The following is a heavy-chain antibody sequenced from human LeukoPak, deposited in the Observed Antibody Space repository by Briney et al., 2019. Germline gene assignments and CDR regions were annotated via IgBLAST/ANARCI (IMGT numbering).Heavy chain of an antibody. Sequence: ASVKVSCKASGDTFGNYAINWVRQAPGQGLEWMGRIIPIFPKTDYARKFQGRVTITADKSTSTAYLELSSLSSEDTAVYYCARDPKVIVVPDSRNDRNDPWGQGTLVTVSS. V-gene: IGHV1-69*04. D-gene: IGHD1-1*01. J-gene: IGHJ5*02. CDR3: ARDPKVIVVPDSRNDRNDP. CDR1: GDTFGNYA. CDR2: IIPIFPKT.